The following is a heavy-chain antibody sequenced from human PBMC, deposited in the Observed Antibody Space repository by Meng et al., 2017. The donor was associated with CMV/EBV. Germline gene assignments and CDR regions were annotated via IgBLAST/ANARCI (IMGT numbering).Heavy chain of an antibody. CDR3: AKLLLSAAIRGAFDI. V-gene: IGHV3-23*01. CDR2: MSGSGGST. J-gene: IGHJ3*02. Sequence: SGYTFSSYARSWVRQAQGKGLEWVSAMSGSGGSTYSADSVKGRFTISRDNSKNTVFLQMNSLRADDTAVYYCAKLLLSAAIRGAFDIWGQGTMVTVSS. CDR1: GYTFSSYA. D-gene: IGHD2-2*01.